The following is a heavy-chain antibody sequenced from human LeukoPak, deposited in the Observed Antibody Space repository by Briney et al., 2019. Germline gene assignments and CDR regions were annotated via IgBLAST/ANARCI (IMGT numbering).Heavy chain of an antibody. V-gene: IGHV1-69*04. J-gene: IGHJ4*02. CDR3: ATTNDGGVYQLGDFFDF. CDR1: GGTSNSNA. D-gene: IGHD3-16*01. Sequence: SEKVSCKASGGTSNSNAISWVRHAPGQGLEWMGRIIPNLGTTNRAQNFQDRGTLTADKSTNTAYMELTSLTSDDPTVYYCATTNDGGVYQLGDFFDFWGQGTLVTVSS. CDR2: IIPNLGTT.